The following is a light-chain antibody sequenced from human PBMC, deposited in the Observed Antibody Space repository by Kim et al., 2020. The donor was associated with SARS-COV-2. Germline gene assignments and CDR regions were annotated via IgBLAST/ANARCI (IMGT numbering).Light chain of an antibody. CDR1: SSNIGINV. J-gene: IGLJ1*01. V-gene: IGLV1-44*01. CDR2: DSN. CDR3: ATWDDSLTGFV. Sequence: ELTQPPSASGTPGQRVTISCSGSSSNIGINVVNWYQQLPGTAPKLLIYDSNQRPSGVPDRFSGSKSGTSASLAISGLQSEDEADYFCATWDDSLTGFVLGTGTKGTVL.